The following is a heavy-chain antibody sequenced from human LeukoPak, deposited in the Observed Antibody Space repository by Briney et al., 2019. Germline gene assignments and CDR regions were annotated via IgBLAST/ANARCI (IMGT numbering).Heavy chain of an antibody. CDR1: GFTFSSYG. J-gene: IGHJ4*02. CDR2: IWYDGSNK. D-gene: IGHD2-8*01. Sequence: GGSLRLSCAASGFTFSSYGMHWVRQAPGKGLEWVAVIWYDGSNKYYADSVKGRFTISRDNSKNTLHLQMDSLRAEDTAVYYCAREVNGAYYFDYWGQGTLVTVSS. CDR3: AREVNGAYYFDY. V-gene: IGHV3-33*01.